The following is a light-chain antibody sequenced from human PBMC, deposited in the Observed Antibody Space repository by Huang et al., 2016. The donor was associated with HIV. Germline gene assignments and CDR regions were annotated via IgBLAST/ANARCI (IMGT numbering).Light chain of an antibody. J-gene: IGKJ1*01. CDR1: QTISSY. V-gene: IGKV1-39*01. CDR2: AAS. Sequence: DIQMTQSPSSLSASVGDRVTITCRASQTISSYLNWYQQKPGKAPNLLIYAASTLQSGFPSRFSGSGSGTDFTLTVSSLQPEDFATYYCQQSYSTPRTFGQGTKVEIK. CDR3: QQSYSTPRT.